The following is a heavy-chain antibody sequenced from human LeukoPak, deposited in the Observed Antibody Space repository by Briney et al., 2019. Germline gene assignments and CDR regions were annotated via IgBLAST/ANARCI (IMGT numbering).Heavy chain of an antibody. V-gene: IGHV3-30*18. CDR1: GFTFSSYG. Sequence: GGSLRLSCAASGFTFSSYGMHWVRQAPGMGLEWVAVISYDGSNKYYADSVKGRFTISRGNSKNTLYLQMNSLRAEDTAVYYCAKDLTGYYYGMDVWGQGTTVTVSS. D-gene: IGHD2-8*02. J-gene: IGHJ6*02. CDR2: ISYDGSNK. CDR3: AKDLTGYYYGMDV.